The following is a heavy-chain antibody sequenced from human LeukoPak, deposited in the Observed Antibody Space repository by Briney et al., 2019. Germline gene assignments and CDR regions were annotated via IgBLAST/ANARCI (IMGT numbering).Heavy chain of an antibody. CDR2: ISWNSGSI. CDR1: GFTFDDYA. D-gene: IGHD3-10*01. CDR3: ARDTKLTLAREVRNYFDY. Sequence: PGRSLRLSCAASGFTFDDYAMHWVRHAPGKGLEWVSGISWNSGSIGYADSVKGRFTISRDNAKNSLYLQMSSLRAEDTAVYYCARDTKLTLAREVRNYFDYWGQGTLVTVSS. J-gene: IGHJ4*02. V-gene: IGHV3-9*01.